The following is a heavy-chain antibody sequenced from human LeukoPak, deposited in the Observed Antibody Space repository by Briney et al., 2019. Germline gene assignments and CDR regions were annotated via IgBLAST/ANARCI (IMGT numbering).Heavy chain of an antibody. CDR1: GYTFTSYD. D-gene: IGHD3-22*01. Sequence: ASVKVSCKASGYTFTSYDINWVRQATGQGLEWMGWMNPNSGNTGYAQKFQGRVTMTRDTSTSTVYMELSSLRSEDTAVYYCARALGGYYDSSGYYDYWGQGTLVTVSS. J-gene: IGHJ4*02. V-gene: IGHV1-8*01. CDR2: MNPNSGNT. CDR3: ARALGGYYDSSGYYDY.